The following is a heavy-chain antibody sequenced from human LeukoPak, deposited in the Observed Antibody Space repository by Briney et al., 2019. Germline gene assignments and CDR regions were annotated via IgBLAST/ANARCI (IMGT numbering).Heavy chain of an antibody. V-gene: IGHV1-2*02. D-gene: IGHD3-10*01. CDR2: INPNSGGT. CDR3: ARDRPYYGSGSYGYYYMDV. CDR1: GYTFTGYY. J-gene: IGHJ6*03. Sequence: ASVKVSCKASGYTFTGYYMHWVRQAPGQGLEWMGWINPNSGGTNYAQKFQGGVTMTRDTSISTAYMELSRLRSDDTAVYYCARDRPYYGSGSYGYYYMDVWGKGTTVTISS.